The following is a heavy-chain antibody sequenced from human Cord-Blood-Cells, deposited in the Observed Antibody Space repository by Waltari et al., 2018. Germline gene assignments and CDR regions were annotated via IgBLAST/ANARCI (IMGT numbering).Heavy chain of an antibody. CDR3: ARENYDFWSGYYDAFDI. V-gene: IGHV3-30-3*01. CDR1: GFTFRSYA. CDR2: ISYDGSNK. Sequence: QVQLVESGGGVVQPGRSLRLSCAASGFTFRSYAMNWVRQAPGKGLEWVAVISYDGSNKYYADSVKGRFTISRDNSKNTLYLQMNSLRAEDTAVYYCARENYDFWSGYYDAFDIWGQGTMVTVSS. D-gene: IGHD3-3*01. J-gene: IGHJ3*02.